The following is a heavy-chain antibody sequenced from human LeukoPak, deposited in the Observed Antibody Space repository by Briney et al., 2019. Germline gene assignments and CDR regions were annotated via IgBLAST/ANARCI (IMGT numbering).Heavy chain of an antibody. D-gene: IGHD3-16*02. CDR1: GGSISSDGYY. Sequence: SQTLSLTCTVSGGSISSDGYYWSWLPHHPWRGLEGIGYIYYSGSTYYNPSLKSRVIMSVDTSKTEFSLKLSSVTAADTAVYYCARGKEVWGSYRYTETPLDYWGQGTLVTVSS. J-gene: IGHJ4*02. CDR2: IYYSGST. CDR3: ARGKEVWGSYRYTETPLDY. V-gene: IGHV4-31*03.